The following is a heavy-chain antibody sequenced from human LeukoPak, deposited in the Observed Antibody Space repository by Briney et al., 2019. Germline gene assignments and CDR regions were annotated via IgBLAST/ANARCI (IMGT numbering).Heavy chain of an antibody. J-gene: IGHJ6*02. D-gene: IGHD1-26*01. Sequence: PSETLSLTCTVSGGSISSYYWSWIRQPPGKGLEWIGYIYYSGSTNYNPSLRSRVSISVDTSKNQFSLKLNSVTPADTAVYYCARDGRISPYPGMDVWGQGTTVTVSS. CDR1: GGSISSYY. V-gene: IGHV4-59*01. CDR3: ARDGRISPYPGMDV. CDR2: IYYSGST.